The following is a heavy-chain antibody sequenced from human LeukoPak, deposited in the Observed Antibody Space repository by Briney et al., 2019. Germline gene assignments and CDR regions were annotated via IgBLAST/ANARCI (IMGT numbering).Heavy chain of an antibody. CDR2: IYHSGST. CDR3: ARGDPRGDYFDY. Sequence: PSETLSLTCAVSGGSISSGGYSWSWIRQPPGKGLEWIGYIYHSGSTYYNPSLKSRVTISVDRSKNQFSLKLSSVTAAATAVYYCARGDPRGDYFDYWGQGTLVTVSS. D-gene: IGHD3-16*01. V-gene: IGHV4-30-2*01. J-gene: IGHJ4*02. CDR1: GGSISSGGYS.